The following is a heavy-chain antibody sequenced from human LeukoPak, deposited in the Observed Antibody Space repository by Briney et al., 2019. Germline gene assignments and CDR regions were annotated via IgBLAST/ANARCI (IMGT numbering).Heavy chain of an antibody. CDR3: ARGSQSLGYCSGGSCRAKIFDY. CDR1: GFTFSNAW. CDR2: INHSGST. D-gene: IGHD2-15*01. J-gene: IGHJ4*02. V-gene: IGHV4-34*01. Sequence: GSLRLSCAASGFTFSNAWMSWVRQPPGKGLEWIGEINHSGSTNYNPSLKSRVTISVDTSKNQFSLKLSSVTAADTAVYYCARGSQSLGYCSGGSCRAKIFDYWGQGTLVTVSS.